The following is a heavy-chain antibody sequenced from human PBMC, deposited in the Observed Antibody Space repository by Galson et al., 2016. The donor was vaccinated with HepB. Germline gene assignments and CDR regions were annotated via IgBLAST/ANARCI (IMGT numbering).Heavy chain of an antibody. V-gene: IGHV1-8*01. Sequence: SVKVFCKASGYTFTSYDINWVRQATGQGLEWMGWMNPNSGNTGYAQKFQGRVTMTRNISISTAYLELNSLRSADTAVFYCAGDWRGYSGTSADVRARWGQGTLVTGSS. J-gene: IGHJ4*02. CDR2: MNPNSGNT. CDR3: AGDWRGYSGTSADVRAR. CDR1: GYTFTSYD. D-gene: IGHD2-15*01.